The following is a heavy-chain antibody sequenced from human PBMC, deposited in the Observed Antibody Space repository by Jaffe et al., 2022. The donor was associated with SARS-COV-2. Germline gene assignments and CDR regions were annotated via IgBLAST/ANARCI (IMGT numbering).Heavy chain of an antibody. CDR2: IWYDGSNK. CDR1: GFTFSSYG. V-gene: IGHV3-33*01. Sequence: QVQLVESGGGVVQPGRSLRLSCAASGFTFSSYGMHWVRQAPGKGLEWVAVIWYDGSNKYYADSVKGRFTISRDNSKNTLYLQMNSLRAEDTAVYYCARGAQLTGADIVYGMDVWGQGTTVTVSS. J-gene: IGHJ6*02. CDR3: ARGAQLTGADIVYGMDV. D-gene: IGHD5-12*01.